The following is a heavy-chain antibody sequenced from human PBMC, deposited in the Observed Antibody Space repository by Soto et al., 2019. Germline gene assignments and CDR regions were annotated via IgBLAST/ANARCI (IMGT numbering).Heavy chain of an antibody. J-gene: IGHJ6*04. V-gene: IGHV3-66*01. Sequence: EVQLVESGGDLVQPGGSLRLSCAASGFSVNSKYMSWVRQAPGKGLEWVSLIQSGGSTYYAGSVKGRFTISRDFSENPLFLQMNSRSVEDTAGYYCTRDDGHCHGVRCYGVPMDVWGKGTTVTVSA. D-gene: IGHD2-15*01. CDR3: TRDDGHCHGVRCYGVPMDV. CDR2: IQSGGST. CDR1: GFSVNSKY.